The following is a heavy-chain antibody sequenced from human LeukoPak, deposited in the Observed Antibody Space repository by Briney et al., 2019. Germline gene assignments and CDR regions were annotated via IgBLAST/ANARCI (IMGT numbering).Heavy chain of an antibody. CDR2: IYYSGST. D-gene: IGHD3-9*01. Sequence: SETLSLTCTVSGGSISSYYWSWIRQPPGKGLEWIGYIYYSGSTYYNPSLKSRVTISVDTSKNLFSLKLSSVTAADTAVYYCAGILRYFDWSPPMRFDPWGQGTLVTVSS. V-gene: IGHV4-59*06. CDR3: AGILRYFDWSPPMRFDP. J-gene: IGHJ5*02. CDR1: GGSISSYY.